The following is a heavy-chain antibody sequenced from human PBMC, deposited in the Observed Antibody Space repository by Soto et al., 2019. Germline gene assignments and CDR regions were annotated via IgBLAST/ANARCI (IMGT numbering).Heavy chain of an antibody. CDR2: IYSDGSNK. CDR3: ARGEVEYRSADFDY. V-gene: IGHV3-33*01. CDR1: GFSFNNYA. D-gene: IGHD6-6*01. Sequence: QVQLVESGGGVVQPGRSLRLSCAASGFSFNNYAMHWVRQAPGKGLEWVSIIYSDGSNKYYADSVTGRFIISRDNSKNTLYLQLSSLRDEDTAVYYCARGEVEYRSADFDYWGQGTLVTVSS. J-gene: IGHJ4*02.